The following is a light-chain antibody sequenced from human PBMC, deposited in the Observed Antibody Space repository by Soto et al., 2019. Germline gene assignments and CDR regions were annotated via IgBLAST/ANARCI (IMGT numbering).Light chain of an antibody. CDR3: QSYDSSREVV. Sequence: QLVLTQPPSVSGAPGQRVTISCTGSSSNIGAGYDVHWYQQLPGTAPKLLIYGNSNRPSGVPDRFSGSKSGTSASLAITGLQAEDEADYYCQSYDSSREVVFGGGTKLTVL. CDR2: GNS. J-gene: IGLJ2*01. CDR1: SSNIGAGYD. V-gene: IGLV1-40*01.